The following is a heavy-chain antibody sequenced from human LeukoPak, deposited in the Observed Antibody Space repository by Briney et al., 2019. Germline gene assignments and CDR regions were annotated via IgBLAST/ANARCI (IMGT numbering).Heavy chain of an antibody. Sequence: ASVKVSCKASGYTFTGHYMHWVRQAPGQGLEWMGWINPNSGGTNYAQKFQGRVTMTRDTSISTAYMELSRLRSDDTAVYYCARDCVATIELSYYYGMDVWGQGTTVTVSS. J-gene: IGHJ6*02. CDR2: INPNSGGT. V-gene: IGHV1-2*02. CDR1: GYTFTGHY. CDR3: ARDCVATIELSYYYGMDV. D-gene: IGHD5-12*01.